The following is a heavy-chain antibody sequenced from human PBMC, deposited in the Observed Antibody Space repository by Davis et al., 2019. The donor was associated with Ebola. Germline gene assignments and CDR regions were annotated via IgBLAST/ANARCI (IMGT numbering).Heavy chain of an antibody. Sequence: GGSLRLSCAASGFTVSSNYMSWVRQAPGKGLEWVSVIYSGGSTYYADSVKGRFTISRDNSKNTLYLQMNSLRAEDTAVYYCAKSQLRSSSSSDWFDPWGQGTLVTVSS. CDR1: GFTVSSNY. V-gene: IGHV3-66*01. J-gene: IGHJ5*02. CDR2: IYSGGST. D-gene: IGHD6-6*01. CDR3: AKSQLRSSSSSDWFDP.